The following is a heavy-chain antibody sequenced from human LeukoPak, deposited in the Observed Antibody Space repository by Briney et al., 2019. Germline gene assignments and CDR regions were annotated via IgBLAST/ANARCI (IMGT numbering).Heavy chain of an antibody. Sequence: AESLKISCNGSGYSFTSYWICWVRQMPGKGLEWMRIIYPGDSDTRYNPSFQGQVTISADTSNSTSYLKLSSLTASDTAMYYCARRRAVAGTSDYWGQGTLVTVSS. D-gene: IGHD6-19*01. CDR1: GYSFTSYW. CDR3: ARRRAVAGTSDY. J-gene: IGHJ4*02. V-gene: IGHV5-51*01. CDR2: IYPGDSDT.